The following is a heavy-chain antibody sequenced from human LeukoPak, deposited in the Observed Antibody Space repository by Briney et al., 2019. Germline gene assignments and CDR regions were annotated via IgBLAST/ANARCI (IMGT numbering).Heavy chain of an antibody. CDR2: ITSGGTYT. V-gene: IGHV3-21*06. D-gene: IGHD3-9*01. Sequence: PGGSLRLSCAASGFTFSTYNMNWVRQAPGRGLEWVSSITSGGTYTYYADSVKGRFTTSRDNAKNSLSLQLSSLRAEDTAVYYCARGHYDILTASYKWTPDYWGQGILVTVSS. J-gene: IGHJ4*02. CDR1: GFTFSTYN. CDR3: ARGHYDILTASYKWTPDY.